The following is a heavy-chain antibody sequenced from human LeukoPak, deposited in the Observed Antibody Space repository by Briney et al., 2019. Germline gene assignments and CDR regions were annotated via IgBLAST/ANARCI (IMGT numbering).Heavy chain of an antibody. CDR2: IYSSRNT. CDR3: TRDTFYTNYGWFDP. Sequence: GRIYSSRNTNYNPSLKSRVTMSRDTSRNLFSLMLTSMTAADTAVYYCTRDTFYTNYGWFDPWGQGTLVTVSS. D-gene: IGHD4-17*01. V-gene: IGHV4-4*07. J-gene: IGHJ5*02.